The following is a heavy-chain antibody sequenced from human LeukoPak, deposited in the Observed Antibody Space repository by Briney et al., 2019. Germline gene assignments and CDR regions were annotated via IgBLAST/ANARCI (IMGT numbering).Heavy chain of an antibody. D-gene: IGHD3-22*01. CDR1: GYTFTSYD. CDR2: MNPNSGNT. Sequence: ASVKVSCKASGYTFTSYDINWVRQATGQGLEWMGLMNPNSGNTGYAQKFQGRVTMTRNTSISTAYMELSSLRSEDTAVYYCARVAYYYDSSGYYFCNWFDPWGQGTLVTVSS. J-gene: IGHJ5*02. CDR3: ARVAYYYDSSGYYFCNWFDP. V-gene: IGHV1-8*01.